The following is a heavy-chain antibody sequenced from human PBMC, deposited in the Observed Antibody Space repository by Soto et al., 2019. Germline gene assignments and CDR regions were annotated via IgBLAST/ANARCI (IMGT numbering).Heavy chain of an antibody. CDR1: GGSIRSEDHY. Sequence: QVQLQESGPGLVKASQTLSLTCTISGGSIRSEDHYWSWVRQSPGKGLEWIGDVYYSGETYPNEAVERRVTISVDMSKNQFSLHMRSVPAADTATYFCARDRPVGPYAYKGDYRMDVWGQGTTVTVSS. CDR3: ARDRPVGPYAYKGDYRMDV. J-gene: IGHJ6*02. D-gene: IGHD3-16*01. V-gene: IGHV4-30-4*01. CDR2: VYYSGET.